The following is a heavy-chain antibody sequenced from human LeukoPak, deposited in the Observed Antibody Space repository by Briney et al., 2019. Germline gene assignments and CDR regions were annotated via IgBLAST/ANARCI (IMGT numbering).Heavy chain of an antibody. J-gene: IGHJ4*02. Sequence: GGSLRLSCAASGFPVSSNQMRWGRQAPGKGLEWVSVIYSGGTTYNIDDVKGRFTISRDNYKNTLYLQMNSLRAEDTAVYYCGGFLATIEGGFDYWGQGTLVTVSS. V-gene: IGHV3-66*02. D-gene: IGHD5-12*01. CDR1: GFPVSSNQ. CDR2: IYSGGTT. CDR3: GGFLATIEGGFDY.